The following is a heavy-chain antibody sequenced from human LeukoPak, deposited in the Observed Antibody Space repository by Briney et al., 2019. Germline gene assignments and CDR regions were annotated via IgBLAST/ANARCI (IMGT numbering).Heavy chain of an antibody. CDR2: IIPIFGTA. CDR3: ARSPPIHYGSGSYPHY. D-gene: IGHD3-10*01. CDR1: GGTFSSYA. J-gene: IGHJ4*02. V-gene: IGHV1-69*01. Sequence: SVKVSCKASGGTFSSYAISWVRQAPGQGLAWMGGIIPIFGTANYAQKFQGRVTITADESTSTAYMELSSLRSEDTAVYYCARSPPIHYGSGSYPHYWGQGTLVTVSS.